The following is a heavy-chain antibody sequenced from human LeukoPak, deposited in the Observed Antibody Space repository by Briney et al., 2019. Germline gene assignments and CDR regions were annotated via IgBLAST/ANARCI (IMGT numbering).Heavy chain of an antibody. CDR1: GVTCRSDG. J-gene: IGHJ1*01. D-gene: IGHD4-23*01. Sequence: PGASLIRSCSASGVTCRSDGMHGVRQATGKGLVWVSGTNTDGSSTMYADSVKGRFTIARDNAKNTLYLQMNSLRAEDTAVYYCYGANAEHWGQGTLVTVSS. CDR2: TNTDGSST. CDR3: YGANAEH. V-gene: IGHV3-74*03.